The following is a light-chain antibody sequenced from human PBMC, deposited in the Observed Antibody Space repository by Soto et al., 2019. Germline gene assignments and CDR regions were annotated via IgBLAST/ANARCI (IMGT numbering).Light chain of an antibody. CDR2: AAS. V-gene: IGKV1-39*01. J-gene: IGKJ1*01. CDR1: QSISRN. Sequence: DIQMTQSPSSLSASVGGRVTITCRASQSISRNLNWYQQKQGKAPKLLIYAASSLQSGVPSRFSGSGSGTDFTLTISSLQPEDFATYYCQQSYNTTPTFGQGTKV. CDR3: QQSYNTTPT.